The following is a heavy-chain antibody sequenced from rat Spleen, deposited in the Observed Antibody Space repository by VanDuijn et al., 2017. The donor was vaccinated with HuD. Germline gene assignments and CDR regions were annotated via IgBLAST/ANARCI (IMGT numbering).Heavy chain of an antibody. D-gene: IGHD4-3*01. CDR3: ARSDNSGYGNYYVMDA. J-gene: IGHJ4*01. Sequence: QVQLKESGPGLVQPSQTLSLTCTVSGFSLTSNGVSWVRQPPGKGLEWMGRMKYDGDTYYNSALKSRLSISRDTSKSQVLLKMNSLQTEDTAMYFCARSDNSGYGNYYVMDAWGQGASVTVSS. CDR1: GFSLTSNG. V-gene: IGHV2S30*01. CDR2: MKYDGDT.